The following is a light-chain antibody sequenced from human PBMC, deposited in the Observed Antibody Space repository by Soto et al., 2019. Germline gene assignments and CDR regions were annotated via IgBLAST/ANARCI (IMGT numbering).Light chain of an antibody. CDR1: QSITSW. CDR2: DAS. CDR3: QQYNSYSLTWT. Sequence: DIQMTQSPSTLSASVGDRVTITCRASQSITSWLAWYQQKPGKAPKVLIYDASSLESGVPSRFSGSGSGTEFTLTISSLQPDDFATYYCQQYNSYSLTWTFGQGTMVEIK. J-gene: IGKJ1*01. V-gene: IGKV1-5*01.